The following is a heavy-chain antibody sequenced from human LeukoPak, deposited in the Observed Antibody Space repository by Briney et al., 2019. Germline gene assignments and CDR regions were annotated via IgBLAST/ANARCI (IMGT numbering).Heavy chain of an antibody. D-gene: IGHD4-17*01. J-gene: IGHJ4*02. CDR2: INPSGGST. V-gene: IGHV1-46*01. Sequence: PGASVKVSCKASGYTFTSYDINWVRQATGQGLEWMGIINPSGGSTSYAQNFQGRVTMTRDTSTSTVYMELSSLRSEDTAVYYCARATPDTVLVGRPYLSTFDYWGQGTQVTVST. CDR1: GYTFTSYD. CDR3: ARATPDTVLVGRPYLSTFDY.